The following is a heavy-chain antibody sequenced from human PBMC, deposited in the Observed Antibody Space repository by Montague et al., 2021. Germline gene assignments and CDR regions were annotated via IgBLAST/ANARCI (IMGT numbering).Heavy chain of an antibody. Sequence: SETLSLTCIVSGGSISGSNYNWGWICQPAGKGLVWSGSKTYTGNXYYNPSLKSRVTMSADTSRNQFSLKLTSVTAADTAVYYCVRQSVSGKFDYWGQGTLVTVSS. CDR2: KTYTGNX. J-gene: IGHJ4*02. D-gene: IGHD6-19*01. CDR1: GGSISGSNYN. CDR3: VRQSVSGKFDY. V-gene: IGHV4-39*01.